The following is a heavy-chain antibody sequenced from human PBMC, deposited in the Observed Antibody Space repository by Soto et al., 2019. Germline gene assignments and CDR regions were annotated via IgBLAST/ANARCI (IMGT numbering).Heavy chain of an antibody. Sequence: QVQLVESGGGVVQPGRSLRLSCAASGFTFSYHALNWVRQAPGKGLEWVAVISYDGDNKYIAESVKGRFTISRDNSKNTVSLQMNSLRAEVTAMYICARGTTASAFSAMDVWGQGTTVTVSS. CDR1: GFTFSYHA. CDR2: ISYDGDNK. D-gene: IGHD6-13*01. V-gene: IGHV3-30-3*01. J-gene: IGHJ6*02. CDR3: ARGTTASAFSAMDV.